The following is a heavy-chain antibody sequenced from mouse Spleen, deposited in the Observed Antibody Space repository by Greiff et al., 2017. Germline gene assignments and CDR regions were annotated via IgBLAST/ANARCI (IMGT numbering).Heavy chain of an antibody. CDR3: TRPNFFAY. CDR2: IDPETGGT. CDR1: GYTFTDYE. J-gene: IGHJ3*01. Sequence: VKLMESGAELVRPGASVTLSCKASGYTFTDYEMHWVKQTPVHGLEWIGAIDPETGGTAYNQKFKGKAILTADKSSSTAYMELRSLTSEDSAVYYCTRPNFFAYWGQGTLVTVSA. V-gene: IGHV1-15*01.